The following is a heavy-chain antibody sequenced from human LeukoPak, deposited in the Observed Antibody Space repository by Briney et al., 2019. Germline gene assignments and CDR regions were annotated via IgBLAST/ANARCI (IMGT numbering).Heavy chain of an antibody. D-gene: IGHD2-21*02. CDR1: GFTFSTYT. J-gene: IGHJ6*02. CDR2: IGGDGVGGT. Sequence: GGSLRLSCAASGFTFSTYTMAWVRQAPGGGLEWVSAIGGDGVGGTFYADSVKGRFAISRDNSKSTLYLQMNSLRAEDTALYYCAKDKGIVVVTAGMDVWGQGTTVTVSS. V-gene: IGHV3-23*01. CDR3: AKDKGIVVVTAGMDV.